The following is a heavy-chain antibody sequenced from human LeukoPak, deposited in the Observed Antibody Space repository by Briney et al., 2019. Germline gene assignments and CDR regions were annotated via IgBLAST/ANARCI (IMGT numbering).Heavy chain of an antibody. CDR3: ARDMIGIVGVPWD. Sequence: PGGSLRLSCAASGFTFSSYAMHWVRQAPGKGLEWVAVISYDGSNKYYADSVKGRFTISRDNSKNTLYLQMNSLRAEDTAVYYCARDMIGIVGVPWDWGQGTLVTVSS. D-gene: IGHD1-26*01. V-gene: IGHV3-30-3*01. J-gene: IGHJ4*02. CDR1: GFTFSSYA. CDR2: ISYDGSNK.